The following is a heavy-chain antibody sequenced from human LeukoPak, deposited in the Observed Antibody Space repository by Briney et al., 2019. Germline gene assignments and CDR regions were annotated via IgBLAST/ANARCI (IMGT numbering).Heavy chain of an antibody. V-gene: IGHV5-51*01. Sequence: GESLKISCQGSGFIFPNYWIGWVRPVPGKGLEGMGIIYPEDSDTRYSPSFQGHVTMSADTSIITASLHWSSLKASDTAMYYCARETFGATAFDIWGQGTMVTVSS. D-gene: IGHD3-10*01. J-gene: IGHJ3*02. CDR3: ARETFGATAFDI. CDR1: GFIFPNYW. CDR2: IYPEDSDT.